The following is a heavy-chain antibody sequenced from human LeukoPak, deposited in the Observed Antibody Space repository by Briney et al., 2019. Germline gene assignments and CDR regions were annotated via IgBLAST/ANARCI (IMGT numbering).Heavy chain of an antibody. J-gene: IGHJ6*04. CDR3: AELGITMIGGV. Sequence: GGSLRLSCAASGFTFSNHWMTWVRQAPGKGLEWVANIKQHGSETYYVDSVKGRFTISRDNAKNSLYLQMNSLRAEDTAVYYCAELGITMIGGVWGKGTTVTISS. CDR1: GFTFSNHW. D-gene: IGHD3-10*02. V-gene: IGHV3-7*01. CDR2: IKQHGSET.